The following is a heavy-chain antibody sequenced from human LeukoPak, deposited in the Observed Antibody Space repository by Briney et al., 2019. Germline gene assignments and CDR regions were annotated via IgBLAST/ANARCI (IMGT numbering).Heavy chain of an antibody. CDR3: ANEEPLYDYVWGSYLDY. J-gene: IGHJ4*02. CDR1: GFTFSSYA. V-gene: IGHV3-23*01. D-gene: IGHD3-16*01. Sequence: GGSLRLSXAASGFTFSSYAMSWVRQAPGKGLEWVSAISGSGGSTYYADSVKGRFTISRDNSKNTLYLQMNGLRAEDTAVYYCANEEPLYDYVWGSYLDYWGQGTLVTVSS. CDR2: ISGSGGST.